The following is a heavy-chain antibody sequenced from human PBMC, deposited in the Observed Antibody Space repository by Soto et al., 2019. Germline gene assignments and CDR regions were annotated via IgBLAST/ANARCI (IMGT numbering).Heavy chain of an antibody. Sequence: PGGSLRLSCAASGFTFSTYTMTWARQAPGKGLEWVSSIDSSNKYMFYADSVKGRFTVSRDNTKNSLFLQMTGLRAEDMAVYYCARMPLSCTYPVCFPTWGQGTLVTVSS. CDR1: GFTFSTYT. D-gene: IGHD2-8*01. CDR2: IDSSNKYM. CDR3: ARMPLSCTYPVCFPT. J-gene: IGHJ5*02. V-gene: IGHV3-21*01.